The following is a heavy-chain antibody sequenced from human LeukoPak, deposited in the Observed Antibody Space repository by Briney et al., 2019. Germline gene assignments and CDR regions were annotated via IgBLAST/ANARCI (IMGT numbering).Heavy chain of an antibody. Sequence: TGGSLRLSCAASGFTFSSYWMTWVRQAPGKGLEWVAVISYDGSNKYYADSVKGRFTISRDNSKNTLYLQMNSLRAEDTAVYYCARGRWLQLVSLDYWGQGTLVTVSS. CDR2: ISYDGSNK. CDR3: ARGRWLQLVSLDY. CDR1: GFTFSSYW. V-gene: IGHV3-30-3*01. D-gene: IGHD5-24*01. J-gene: IGHJ4*02.